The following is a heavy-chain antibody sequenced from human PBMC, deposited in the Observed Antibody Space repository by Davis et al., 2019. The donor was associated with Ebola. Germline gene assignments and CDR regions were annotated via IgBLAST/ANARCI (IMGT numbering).Heavy chain of an antibody. CDR2: ISPNDNKD. V-gene: IGHV3-30-3*01. Sequence: GESLKISCVASGFSFRNYAMHWVRQAPGRGLEWVALISPNDNKDYYADSVKGRFTISRDISKSTLFMEMNSLTAEDTAVYYCARGTFGVVIAFDYWGQGTLVTVSS. J-gene: IGHJ4*02. D-gene: IGHD3-3*01. CDR1: GFSFRNYA. CDR3: ARGTFGVVIAFDY.